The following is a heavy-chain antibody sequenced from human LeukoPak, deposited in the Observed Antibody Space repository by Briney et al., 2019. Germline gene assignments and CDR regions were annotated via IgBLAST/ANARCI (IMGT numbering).Heavy chain of an antibody. Sequence: GESLKISCKGSGYGFTSYWIGGGRQIPGKGLEGMGIIYPGDSATRSSPSFQGSVTNSADKTISPAYLQWLRLKPADTAMYYCPRLRITIFGVVMMLHDAFDIWGQGTMVTVSS. CDR1: GYGFTSYW. J-gene: IGHJ3*02. V-gene: IGHV5-51*01. CDR3: PRLRITIFGVVMMLHDAFDI. CDR2: IYPGDSAT. D-gene: IGHD3-3*01.